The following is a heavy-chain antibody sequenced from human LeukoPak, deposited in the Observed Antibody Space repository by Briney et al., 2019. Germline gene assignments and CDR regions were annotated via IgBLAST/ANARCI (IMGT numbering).Heavy chain of an antibody. Sequence: PSETLSLTCTVSGGSISSYYWSWIRQPAGKGLEWIGRIYTSGSTNYNPSLKSRVTISVDTSKNQFSLKLSFVTAADTAVYYCARPSGATPFKRFDYWGQGTLVTVSS. V-gene: IGHV4-4*07. D-gene: IGHD1-26*01. J-gene: IGHJ4*02. CDR3: ARPSGATPFKRFDY. CDR2: IYTSGST. CDR1: GGSISSYY.